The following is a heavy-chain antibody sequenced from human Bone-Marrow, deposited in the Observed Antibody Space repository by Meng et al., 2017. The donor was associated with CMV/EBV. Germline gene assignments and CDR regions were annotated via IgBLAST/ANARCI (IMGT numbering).Heavy chain of an antibody. V-gene: IGHV3-53*01. CDR3: ARAGRVVQPPHYYFGD. CDR1: GFTVSSNY. J-gene: IGHJ4*02. CDR2: IYSGGST. Sequence: GESLKISCAASGFTVSSNYMSWVRQAPGKGLEWVSVIYSGGSTYYADSVKGRFTISRDNSKNTLYLQMNSLRAEDTAVYYCARAGRVVQPPHYYFGDWGQGARVTVSS. D-gene: IGHD3-3*01.